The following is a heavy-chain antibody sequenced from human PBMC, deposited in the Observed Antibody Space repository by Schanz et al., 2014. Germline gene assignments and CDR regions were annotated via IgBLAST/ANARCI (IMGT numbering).Heavy chain of an antibody. V-gene: IGHV1-18*01. J-gene: IGHJ6*02. D-gene: IGHD3-16*01. Sequence: QVQLVQSGAEVKKPGASVKVSCKASGYTFSRYGISWVRQAPGQGLEWMGWIGGHSGDTRYAQQFQGRLTVTADTSTTTAYMELRSLRTDDTAVYYCATIGVNDYWRFGLDLWGQGTTVTVSS. CDR3: ATIGVNDYWRFGLDL. CDR2: IGGHSGDT. CDR1: GYTFSRYG.